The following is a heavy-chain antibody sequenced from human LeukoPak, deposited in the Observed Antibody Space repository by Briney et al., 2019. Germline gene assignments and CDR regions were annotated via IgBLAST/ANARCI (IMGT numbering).Heavy chain of an antibody. CDR3: ARDLTGGSSSWYLWRYGSAFDP. J-gene: IGHJ5*02. D-gene: IGHD6-13*01. CDR1: GGSISSYY. Sequence: SETLSLTCTVSGGSISSYYWSWIRQPPGKGLEWIGYIYYSGSTNYNPSLKSRVTISVDTSKNQFSLKLSSVTAADTAVYYCARDLTGGSSSWYLWRYGSAFDPWGQGTLVTVSS. CDR2: IYYSGST. V-gene: IGHV4-59*01.